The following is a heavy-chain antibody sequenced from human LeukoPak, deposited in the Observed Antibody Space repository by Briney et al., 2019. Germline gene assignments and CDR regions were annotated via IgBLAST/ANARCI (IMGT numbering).Heavy chain of an antibody. J-gene: IGHJ5*02. V-gene: IGHV4-59*01. CDR3: ARGPGVDFWSSFPNGFDP. Sequence: SETLSLTCTVSGGSISSYYWSWIRQPPGKGLEWIGYIYYSGSTNYNPSLKSRATISVDTSKNQFSLKLSSVTAADTAVYYCARGPGVDFWSSFPNGFDPWGQGTLVTVSS. CDR2: IYYSGST. CDR1: GGSISSYY. D-gene: IGHD3-3*01.